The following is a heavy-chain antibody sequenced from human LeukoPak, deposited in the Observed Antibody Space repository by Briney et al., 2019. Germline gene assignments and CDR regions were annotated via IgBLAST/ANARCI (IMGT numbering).Heavy chain of an antibody. Sequence: GGSLRLSCAASGFTFSNYGMHWVRQAPGKGLEWVAVIWYDGSNKYYADSVKGRFTISRDNSKNTLYLQMNSLRAEDTAAYYCARAGDYGGNSGVYWGQGTLVTVSS. CDR3: ARAGDYGGNSGVY. CDR1: GFTFSNYG. V-gene: IGHV3-33*08. J-gene: IGHJ4*02. CDR2: IWYDGSNK. D-gene: IGHD4-23*01.